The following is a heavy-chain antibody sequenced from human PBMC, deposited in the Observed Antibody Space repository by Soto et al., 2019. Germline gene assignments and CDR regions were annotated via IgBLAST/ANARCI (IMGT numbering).Heavy chain of an antibody. CDR2: IYYSGST. CDR1: GGSISSYY. CDR3: GRQVRGDYVNAFDI. V-gene: IGHV4-59*08. J-gene: IGHJ3*02. Sequence: SETLSLTCTVSGGSISSYYWSWIRQPPGKGLEWIGYIYYSGSTNYNPSLKSRVTISVDTSKNQFSLKLSSVTAADTAVYYCGRQVRGDYVNAFDIWGQGTMVTVPS. D-gene: IGHD4-17*01.